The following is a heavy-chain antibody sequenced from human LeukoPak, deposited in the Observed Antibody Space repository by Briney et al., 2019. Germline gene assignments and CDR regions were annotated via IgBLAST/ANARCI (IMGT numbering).Heavy chain of an antibody. CDR3: AKWGDYDVLTGYYVSDY. CDR1: GFTFSTYW. V-gene: IGHV3-74*01. Sequence: QPGGSLRLSCAASGFTFSTYWMHWVRQPPGKGLVWLSRINTDGTTTTYADSVKGRFTISRDNSKNTVFLQMNSLRAEDTAVYYCAKWGDYDVLTGYYVSDYWGQGALVTVSS. J-gene: IGHJ4*02. D-gene: IGHD3-9*01. CDR2: INTDGTTT.